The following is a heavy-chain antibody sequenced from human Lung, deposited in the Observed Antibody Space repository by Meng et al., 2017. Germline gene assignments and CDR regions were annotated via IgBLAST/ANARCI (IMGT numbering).Heavy chain of an antibody. D-gene: IGHD4-11*01. Sequence: VYLQEWGVGLLKPSETLSLTCVVSGGSFSDYYWSWIRQPPGKGLEGIGEINHSGSTNYNPSLESRATISVDTSQNNLSLKLSSVTAADSAVYYCARGPTTMAHDFDYWGQGTLVTVSS. V-gene: IGHV4-34*01. CDR3: ARGPTTMAHDFDY. CDR1: GGSFSDYY. CDR2: INHSGST. J-gene: IGHJ4*02.